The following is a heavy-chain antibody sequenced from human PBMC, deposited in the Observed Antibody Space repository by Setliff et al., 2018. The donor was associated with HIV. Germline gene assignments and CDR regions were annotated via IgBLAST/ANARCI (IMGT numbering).Heavy chain of an antibody. D-gene: IGHD6-19*01. V-gene: IGHV4-34*01. Sequence: SETLSLTCAVYGGSFSGYFWSWIRQPPGKGLEWIGESNYDGKTKYNPSLKSRVSISVDTSKNQFYLKLTSVTAADTAVYYCARGYSSGWVDYWGQGTLVTASS. CDR2: SNYDGKT. J-gene: IGHJ4*02. CDR1: GGSFSGYF. CDR3: ARGYSSGWVDY.